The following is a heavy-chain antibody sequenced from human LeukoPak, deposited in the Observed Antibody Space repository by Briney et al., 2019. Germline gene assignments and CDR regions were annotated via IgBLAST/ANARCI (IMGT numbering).Heavy chain of an antibody. Sequence: GASVKVSCKASGYTFTRYYMHWVRQAPGQGLEWMGWINPNSGGTNYAHKFQGRVTMTRDTSISTAYMELSRLRSDDTAVYYCAGYCGGDGSDMDVWGKGTTVTISS. CDR1: GYTFTRYY. J-gene: IGHJ6*03. D-gene: IGHD2-21*02. CDR3: AGYCGGDGSDMDV. V-gene: IGHV1-2*07. CDR2: INPNSGGT.